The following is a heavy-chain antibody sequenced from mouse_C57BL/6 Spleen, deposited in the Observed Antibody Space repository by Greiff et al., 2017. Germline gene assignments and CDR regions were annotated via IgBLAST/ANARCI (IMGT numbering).Heavy chain of an antibody. V-gene: IGHV1-82*01. Sequence: VQLQQSGPELVKPGASVKISCKASGYAFSSSWMNWVKQRPGTGLEWIGRIYPGDGDTNYNGKFKGKATLTADKSSSTAYMQLSSLTSEDSAVYCCARGGYDYEGFAYWGQGTLVTVSA. D-gene: IGHD2-4*01. CDR3: ARGGYDYEGFAY. J-gene: IGHJ3*01. CDR2: IYPGDGDT. CDR1: GYAFSSSW.